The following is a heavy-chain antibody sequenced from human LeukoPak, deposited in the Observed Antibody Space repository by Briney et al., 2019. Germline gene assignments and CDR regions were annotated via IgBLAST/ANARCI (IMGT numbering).Heavy chain of an antibody. V-gene: IGHV3-7*01. D-gene: IGHD5-18*01. Sequence: GGSLRLSCAASGFTFSSYWMSWVRQAPGKGLEWVANIKQDGSEKYYVDSVKGRFTISRDNAKNSLYPQMNSLRAEDTAVYYCARDRGWIQLWFGAFDIWGQGTMVTVSS. CDR1: GFTFSSYW. CDR2: IKQDGSEK. J-gene: IGHJ3*02. CDR3: ARDRGWIQLWFGAFDI.